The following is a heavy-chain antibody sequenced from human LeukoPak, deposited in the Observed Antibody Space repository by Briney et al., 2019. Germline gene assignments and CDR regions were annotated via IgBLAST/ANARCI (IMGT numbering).Heavy chain of an antibody. J-gene: IGHJ4*02. V-gene: IGHV1-2*06. CDR1: GYTFTGYY. D-gene: IGHD3-10*01. Sequence: ASVKVSCKASGYTFTGYYMHWVRQAPGQGLEWMGRINPNSGGTNYAQKFQGRVTMTRDTSISTAYMELSRLRSDDTAVYYCARDDYGSGSYYNPFDYWGQGPLVTVSS. CDR3: ARDDYGSGSYYNPFDY. CDR2: INPNSGGT.